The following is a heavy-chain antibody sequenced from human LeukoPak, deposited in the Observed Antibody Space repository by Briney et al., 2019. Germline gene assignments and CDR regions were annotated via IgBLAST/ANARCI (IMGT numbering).Heavy chain of an antibody. CDR1: GLTFSSYA. CDR3: AKNLGSGSYYNVDYYYYGMDV. CDR2: ISGSGGSI. D-gene: IGHD3-10*01. Sequence: GGSLRLSCAASGLTFSSYAMSWVRQAPGKGLERVSAISGSGGSIYYADSVKGRFTISRDNSKNTLYLQMNSLRAEDTAVYYCAKNLGSGSYYNVDYYYYGMDVWGKGTTVTVSS. V-gene: IGHV3-23*01. J-gene: IGHJ6*04.